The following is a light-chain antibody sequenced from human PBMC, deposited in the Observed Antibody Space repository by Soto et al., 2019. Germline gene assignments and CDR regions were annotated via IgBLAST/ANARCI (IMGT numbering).Light chain of an antibody. CDR3: CSYAGSSTYV. V-gene: IGLV2-23*02. CDR2: EVS. J-gene: IGLJ1*01. CDR1: SSDVGSYNL. Sequence: QSVLTQPASVSGSPGQSITISCTGTSSDVGSYNLVSWYQQHPGKAPKLMIYEVSKRPSGVCNRFSGSKSGNTASLTISGLQSEDEADYYCCSYAGSSTYVFGTGTKVTVL.